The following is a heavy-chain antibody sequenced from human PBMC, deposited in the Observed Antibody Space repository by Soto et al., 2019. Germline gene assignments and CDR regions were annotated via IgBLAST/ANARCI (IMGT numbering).Heavy chain of an antibody. CDR1: GASISSSY. CDR2: VYYTGKT. CDR3: ARGFLDTSTGHSNPFDI. Sequence: QVQLQESDPGLVKPSETLSLTCTVSGASISSSYWSWIRQSPGKGLEWIAYVYYTGKTNYNPSLSGRVTVSVDTSKNQLSLKLTSVTAADTAVYYCARGFLDTSTGHSNPFDIWGQGTMVTVSS. D-gene: IGHD3-22*01. J-gene: IGHJ3*02. V-gene: IGHV4-59*01.